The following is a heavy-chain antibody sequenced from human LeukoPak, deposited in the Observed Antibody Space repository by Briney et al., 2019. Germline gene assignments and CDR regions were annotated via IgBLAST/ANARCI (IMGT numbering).Heavy chain of an antibody. CDR3: ARPFYYDSNGGEGMDV. CDR1: GFTFTRFN. D-gene: IGHD3-22*01. J-gene: IGHJ6*02. CDR2: ITTSGTYI. V-gene: IGHV3-21*06. Sequence: KPGGSLRLSCAASGFTFTRFNMNWVRQAPGKGLELVSSITTSGTYIYYADSVKGRFTISRDNAKNSLSLQMNSLRAEDTAVYYCARPFYYDSNGGEGMDVWGQGTTVTVSS.